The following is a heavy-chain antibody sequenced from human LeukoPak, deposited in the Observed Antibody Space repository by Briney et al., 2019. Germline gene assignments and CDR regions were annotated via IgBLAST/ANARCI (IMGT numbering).Heavy chain of an antibody. CDR2: FDPEDGET. CDR1: GYTLTELS. D-gene: IGHD3-22*01. J-gene: IGHJ3*02. V-gene: IGHV1-24*01. Sequence: ASVKVSCKVSGYTLTELSMHWVRQAPGKGLEWMGGFDPEDGETIYARKFQGRVTMTEDTSTDTAYMELSSLRSEDTAVYYCATDSPIVVIPYGAFDIWGQGTMVTVSS. CDR3: ATDSPIVVIPYGAFDI.